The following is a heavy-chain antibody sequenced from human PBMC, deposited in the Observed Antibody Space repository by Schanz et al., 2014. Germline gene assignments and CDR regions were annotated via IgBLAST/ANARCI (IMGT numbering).Heavy chain of an antibody. V-gene: IGHV1-2*06. CDR3: VRELSGGTFDY. CDR1: GYTFPSYG. J-gene: IGHJ4*02. Sequence: QVQLVQSGSELKKPGASVKVSCKASGYTFPSYGISWVRQAPGQGLEWMGQINPNSGATIYAQNFQGRVTMTRDTSISTAYMELNSLRSDDTAVYYCVRELSGGTFDYWGQGALVTVSS. D-gene: IGHD1-1*01. CDR2: INPNSGAT.